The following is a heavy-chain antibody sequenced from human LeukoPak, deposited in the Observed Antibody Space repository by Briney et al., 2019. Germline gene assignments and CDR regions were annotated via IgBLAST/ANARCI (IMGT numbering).Heavy chain of an antibody. CDR1: GFTFSSYG. CDR2: IWYDGSNK. CDR3: AKVPDGWRRVFELDY. J-gene: IGHJ4*02. V-gene: IGHV3-33*06. D-gene: IGHD2-8*02. Sequence: GGSLRLSCAASGFTFSSYGMHWVRQAPGKGLEGVAVIWYDGSNKYYADSVKGRFTISRDNSKNTLYLQMNSLRAEDTAVYYCAKVPDGWRRVFELDYWGQGTQVTVSS.